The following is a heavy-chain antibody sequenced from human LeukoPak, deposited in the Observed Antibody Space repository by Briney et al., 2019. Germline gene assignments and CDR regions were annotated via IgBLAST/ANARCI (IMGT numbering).Heavy chain of an antibody. V-gene: IGHV1-18*01. J-gene: IGHJ4*02. CDR2: ISAYNGNT. CDR3: ASHGHQRTFDY. CDR1: GYTFTSYG. Sequence: WASVKVSCKASGYTFTSYGISWVRQAPGQGLEWLGWISAYNGNTNYAQKLQGRVTMTTDTSTSTAYMELRSLRSDDTAVYYCASHGHQRTFDYWGQGTLVTVSS.